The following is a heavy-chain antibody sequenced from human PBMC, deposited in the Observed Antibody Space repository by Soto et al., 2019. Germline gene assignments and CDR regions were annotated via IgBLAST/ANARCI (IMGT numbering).Heavy chain of an antibody. Sequence: GASVKVSCKASGYTFTSYGISWVRQAPGQGLEWMGWISAYNGNTNYAQKLQGRVTMTTDTSTSTAYMELRSLRSDDTAVDYCAVYDGWGVSWAVLASWGQGPCVPVSS. D-gene: IGHD3-10*01. J-gene: IGHJ5*02. V-gene: IGHV1-18*01. CDR1: GYTFTSYG. CDR3: AVYDGWGVSWAVLAS. CDR2: ISAYNGNT.